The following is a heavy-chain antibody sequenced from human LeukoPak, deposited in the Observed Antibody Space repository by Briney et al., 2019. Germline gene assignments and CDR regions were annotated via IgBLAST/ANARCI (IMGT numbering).Heavy chain of an antibody. D-gene: IGHD2-15*01. CDR1: GYTFTSYG. CDR3: AADVDCSGGSCYRNP. J-gene: IGHJ5*02. CDR2: ISAYNGNT. V-gene: IGHV1-18*01. Sequence: ASVKVSCKASGYTFTSYGISWVRQAPGQGLEWMGWISAYNGNTNYAQKLQGRVTMTTDTSTSTAYMELRSLRSEDTAVYYCAADVDCSGGSCYRNPWGQGTLVTVSS.